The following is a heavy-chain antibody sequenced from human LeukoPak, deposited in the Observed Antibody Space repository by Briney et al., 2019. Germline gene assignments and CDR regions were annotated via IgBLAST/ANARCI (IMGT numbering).Heavy chain of an antibody. D-gene: IGHD3-10*01. Sequence: QAGGSLRLSCAASGFSFSNYGMNWVRQAPGKGPEWVANIKQDESERYTVDSVKGRFTISRDNAKNSVYLQMNSLRAEDTALYYCARLSAYYYGSYFYYYMDVWGKGTTVTVSS. CDR1: GFSFSNYG. CDR2: IKQDESER. V-gene: IGHV3-7*01. J-gene: IGHJ6*03. CDR3: ARLSAYYYGSYFYYYMDV.